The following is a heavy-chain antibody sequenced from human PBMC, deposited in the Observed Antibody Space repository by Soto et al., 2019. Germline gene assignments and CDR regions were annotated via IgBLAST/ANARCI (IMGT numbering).Heavy chain of an antibody. Sequence: QVQLVQSVAEVKKPGASVKVSCKASGYTFTRNGISWVRQAPGHGLEWMGRISGYSGSTNYAQKFQGRVTMTTDTPTSTANMELSRRSLTSTDVGYCYRFYRSGCSGARLDNWGQGTLVTVSS. CDR3: YRFYRSGCSGARLDN. CDR1: GYTFTRNG. V-gene: IGHV1-18*01. D-gene: IGHD6-19*01. J-gene: IGHJ4*02. CDR2: ISGYSGST.